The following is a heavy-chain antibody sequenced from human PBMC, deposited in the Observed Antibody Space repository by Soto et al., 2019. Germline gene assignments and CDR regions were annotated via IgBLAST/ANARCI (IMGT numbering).Heavy chain of an antibody. J-gene: IGHJ6*02. CDR1: GYSFTSYW. Sequence: LGESLKISCKGSGYSFTSYWISWVRQMPGKGLEWRGRIDPSDSYTNYSPSFQGHVTISADKSISTAYLQWSSLKASDTAMYYCARVGYCSSTSCHPSGGMDVWGQGTTVTVSS. CDR2: IDPSDSYT. CDR3: ARVGYCSSTSCHPSGGMDV. D-gene: IGHD2-2*03. V-gene: IGHV5-10-1*01.